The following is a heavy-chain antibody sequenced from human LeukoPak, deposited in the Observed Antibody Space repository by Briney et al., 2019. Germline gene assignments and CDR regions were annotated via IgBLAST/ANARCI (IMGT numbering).Heavy chain of an antibody. CDR1: GGSFSGYY. D-gene: IGHD3-10*01. CDR3: ARWRITMVRGVGRYYFDY. Sequence: PSETLSLTCAVYGGSFSGYYWSWIRQPPGKGLEWIGEINHSGSTNYNPSLKSRVTISVDTSKNQFSLKLSSVTVADTAVYYCARWRITMVRGVGRYYFDYWGQGTLVTVSS. V-gene: IGHV4-34*01. J-gene: IGHJ4*02. CDR2: INHSGST.